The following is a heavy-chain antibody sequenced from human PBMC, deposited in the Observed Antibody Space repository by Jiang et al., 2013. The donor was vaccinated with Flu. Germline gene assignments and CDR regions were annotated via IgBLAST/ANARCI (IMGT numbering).Heavy chain of an antibody. Sequence: QTLSLTCGISGDSVSRNTAAWNWVRQSPSRGLEWLGRTYYRSKWYNDYAVSVKSRITINPDTSKNQFPLQLNSVTPEDTAVYYCASAVRGTTGSFAYWGQGSLVTVSS. CDR1: GDSVSRNTAA. J-gene: IGHJ4*02. V-gene: IGHV6-1*01. CDR2: TYYRSKWYN. CDR3: ASAVRGTTGSFAY. D-gene: IGHD1-7*01.